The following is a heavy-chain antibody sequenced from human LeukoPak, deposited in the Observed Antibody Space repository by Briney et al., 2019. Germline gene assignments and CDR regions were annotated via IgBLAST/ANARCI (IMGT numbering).Heavy chain of an antibody. CDR1: GYTLTELS. CDR2: FDPEDGET. CDR3: ATPRGYSYGDAFDI. Sequence: EASVTVSFKVSGYTLTELSMHWVRQAPGKGLEWMGGFDPEDGETIYAQKFQGRVTMTEDTSTDTAYMELSSLRSEDTAVYYCATPRGYSYGDAFDIWGQGTMVTVSS. V-gene: IGHV1-24*01. J-gene: IGHJ3*02. D-gene: IGHD5-18*01.